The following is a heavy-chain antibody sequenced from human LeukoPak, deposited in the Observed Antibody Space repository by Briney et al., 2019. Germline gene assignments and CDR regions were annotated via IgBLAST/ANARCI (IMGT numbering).Heavy chain of an antibody. CDR3: ARGGNIVATIGVAFDI. CDR2: IYYSGST. Sequence: SETLSLTCTVSGGSISSGGYYWSWIRQHPGKGLEWIGYIYYSGSTYYNPSLKSRVTISVDTSKNQFSLKLSSVTAADTAVYYCARGGNIVATIGVAFDIWGQGTMVTVSS. J-gene: IGHJ3*02. V-gene: IGHV4-31*03. D-gene: IGHD5-12*01. CDR1: GGSISSGGYY.